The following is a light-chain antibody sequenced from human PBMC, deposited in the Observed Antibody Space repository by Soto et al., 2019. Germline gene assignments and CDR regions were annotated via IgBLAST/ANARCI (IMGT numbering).Light chain of an antibody. J-gene: IGKJ1*01. CDR1: QSISSW. V-gene: IGKV1-5*01. CDR3: QQYNSYPWT. CDR2: DAS. Sequence: GDRVTITCRASQSISSWLAWYQQKPGKAPKLLIYDASSLESGVPSRFSGSGSGTEFTLTISSLQPDDFETYYCQQYNSYPWTFGQGTKVDIX.